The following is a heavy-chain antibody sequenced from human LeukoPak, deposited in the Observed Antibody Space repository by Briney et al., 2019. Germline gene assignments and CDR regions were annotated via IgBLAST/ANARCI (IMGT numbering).Heavy chain of an antibody. V-gene: IGHV3-49*04. CDR3: TRTSSWDLDY. CDR1: GFTFGDYA. J-gene: IGHJ4*02. CDR2: IRSKAYGGTT. D-gene: IGHD6-13*01. Sequence: PGGSLRLSCTASGFTFGDYAMSWVRRAPGKGLEWVGFIRSKAYGGTTEYAASVKGRFTISRDDSKSIAYLQMNSLKTEDTAVYYCTRTSSWDLDYWGQGTLVTVSS.